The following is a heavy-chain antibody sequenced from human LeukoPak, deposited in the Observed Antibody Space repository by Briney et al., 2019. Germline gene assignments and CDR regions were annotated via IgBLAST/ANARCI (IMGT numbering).Heavy chain of an antibody. CDR1: GYTFTSYY. CDR3: AATYYDILTGYYSGITLAFDI. Sequence: ASVKVSCKASGYTFTSYYMHWVRQPPGQGREWMGIINPSGGSTSYAQKFQGRVTMTRDTSISTAYMELSRLRSDDTAMYYCAATYYDILTGYYSGITLAFDIWGQGTMVTVSS. J-gene: IGHJ3*02. V-gene: IGHV1-46*01. CDR2: INPSGGST. D-gene: IGHD3-9*01.